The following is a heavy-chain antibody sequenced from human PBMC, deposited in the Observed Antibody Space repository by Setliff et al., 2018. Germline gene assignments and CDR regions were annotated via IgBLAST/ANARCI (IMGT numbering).Heavy chain of an antibody. Sequence: GASVKVSCKVSGYTLTELSRHWVRQAPGQGLEWMGGIIPILGIANYAQKFQGRVTITADESTSTAYMELSSLRSEDTAVYYCARDGGIAAAGTWPFDYWGQGTLVTVSS. D-gene: IGHD6-13*01. J-gene: IGHJ4*02. CDR2: IIPILGIA. CDR1: GYTLTELS. CDR3: ARDGGIAAAGTWPFDY. V-gene: IGHV1-69*10.